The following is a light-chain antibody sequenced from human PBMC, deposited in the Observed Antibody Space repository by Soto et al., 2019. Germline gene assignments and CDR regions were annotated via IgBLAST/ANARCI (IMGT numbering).Light chain of an antibody. V-gene: IGLV2-8*01. CDR1: SSNIGTNT. J-gene: IGLJ2*01. CDR2: EVS. Sequence: QSVLTQPSSASGTPGQTVTISCSGTSSNIGTNTVNWYRQVPGTAPKLMIYEVSKRPSGVPDRFSGSKSGNTASLTVSGLQAEDEADYYCSSYAGSNNFVVFGGGTKLTVL. CDR3: SSYAGSNNFVV.